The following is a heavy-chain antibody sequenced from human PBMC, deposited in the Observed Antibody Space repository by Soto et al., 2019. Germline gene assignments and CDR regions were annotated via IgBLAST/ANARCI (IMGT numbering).Heavy chain of an antibody. CDR2: IYYSGST. J-gene: IGHJ6*02. V-gene: IGHV4-59*01. Sequence: KPSETLSLTCTVSGGSISSYYWSWIRQPPGKGLEWIGYIYYSGSTNYNPSLKSRVTISVDTSKNQFSLKLSSVTAADTAVYYCARDPYDILSRNHYGMDVWGQGTTVTVSS. D-gene: IGHD3-9*01. CDR1: GGSISSYY. CDR3: ARDPYDILSRNHYGMDV.